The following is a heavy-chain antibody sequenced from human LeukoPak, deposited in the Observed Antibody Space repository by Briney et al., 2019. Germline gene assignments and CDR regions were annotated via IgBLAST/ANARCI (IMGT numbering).Heavy chain of an antibody. CDR1: GFTFSSYS. V-gene: IGHV3-21*01. D-gene: IGHD3-10*01. Sequence: PGGSLRLSCAASGFTFSSYSMNWVRQAPGKGLEWVSSISSSSSYIYYADSVKGRFTISRDNAKNSLYLQMNSLRAEDTAVYYCARGNHYGSGSYYYYYYYMDVWGKGTTVTISS. J-gene: IGHJ6*03. CDR3: ARGNHYGSGSYYYYYYYMDV. CDR2: ISSSSSYI.